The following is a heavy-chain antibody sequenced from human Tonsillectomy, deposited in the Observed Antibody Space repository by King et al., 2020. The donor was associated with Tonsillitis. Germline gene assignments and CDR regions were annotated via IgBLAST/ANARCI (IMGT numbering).Heavy chain of an antibody. CDR2: IWYDGGNK. V-gene: IGHV3-33*01. CDR1: GFTFSSYG. J-gene: IGHJ1*01. Sequence: VQLVESGGGVVQPGRSLRLSCEASGFTFSSYGMHWVRQAPGKGLEWVAVIWYDGGNKYYADSVKGRFTISRDNSKNTLYLQMNSLRAEDTAVYYCARASSYGSYSYFQHWGQGTLVTVSS. CDR3: ARASSYGSYSYFQH. D-gene: IGHD1-26*01.